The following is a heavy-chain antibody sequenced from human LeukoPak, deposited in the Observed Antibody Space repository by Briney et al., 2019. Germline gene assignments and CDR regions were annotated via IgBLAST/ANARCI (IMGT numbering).Heavy chain of an antibody. D-gene: IGHD6-13*01. V-gene: IGHV4-59*01. CDR2: ISYSGST. CDR3: ATGVSSWPEYFQH. Sequence: SETLSLTCTAYGGSIISYYWSWIRQPPNKGLEWIGYISYSGSTNYSPSLKSRVTISVDTSKKQFSLRLNSVTAADTAIYYCATGVSSWPEYFQHWGQGTLVTVSS. CDR1: GGSIISYY. J-gene: IGHJ1*01.